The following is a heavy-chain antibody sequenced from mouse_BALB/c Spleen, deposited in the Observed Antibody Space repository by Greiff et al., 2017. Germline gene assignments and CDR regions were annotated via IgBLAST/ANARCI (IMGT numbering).Heavy chain of an antibody. CDR3: ARRMITPCYEAMDY. CDR1: GYTFTSYW. Sequence: VQLQQSGAELAKPGASVKMSCKASGYTFTSYWMHWVKQRPGQGLEWIGYINPSTGYTEYNQKFKDKATLTADKSSSTAYMQLSSLTSEDSAVYYCARRMITPCYEAMDYWGQGGSVTVSS. D-gene: IGHD2-4*01. J-gene: IGHJ4*01. CDR2: INPSTGYT. V-gene: IGHV1-7*01.